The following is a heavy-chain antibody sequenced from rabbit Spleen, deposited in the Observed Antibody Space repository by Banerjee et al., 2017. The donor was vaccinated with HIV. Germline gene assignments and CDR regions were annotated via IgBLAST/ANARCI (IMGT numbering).Heavy chain of an antibody. CDR3: ARDLVAVIGWNFNL. J-gene: IGHJ4*01. CDR2: INIVTGKS. CDR1: GFSFSDRDV. V-gene: IGHV1S40*01. D-gene: IGHD1-1*01. Sequence: QSLEESGGDLVKPEGSLTLTCKASGFSFSDRDVMCWVRQAPGKGLEWIACINIVTGKSVYASWAKGRFTMSRTSSTTVTLQMTSLTAADTATYFCARDLVAVIGWNFNLWGQGTLVTVS.